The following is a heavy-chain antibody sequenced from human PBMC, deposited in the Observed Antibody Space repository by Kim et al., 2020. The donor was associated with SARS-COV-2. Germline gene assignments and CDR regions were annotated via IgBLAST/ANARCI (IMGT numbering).Heavy chain of an antibody. CDR1: GYSISSGYY. V-gene: IGHV4-38-2*02. Sequence: SETLSLTCTVSGYSISSGYYWGWIRQPPGKGLEWIGSIYHSGSTYYNPSLKSRVTISVDTSKNQFSLKLSSVTAADTAVYYCARDPYGSGRNWGQGTLVTVSS. CDR3: ARDPYGSGRN. J-gene: IGHJ4*02. D-gene: IGHD3-10*01. CDR2: IYHSGST.